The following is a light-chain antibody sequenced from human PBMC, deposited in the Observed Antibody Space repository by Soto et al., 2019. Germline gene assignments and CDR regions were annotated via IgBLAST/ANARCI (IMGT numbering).Light chain of an antibody. J-gene: IGKJ5*01. CDR2: DAS. CDR3: QQYDNLPLI. Sequence: DIQMTQSPSSLSASVGDRVTITCQATQDIRKYLNWYQQEPGKAPKLLIYDASSLETGVPSRFSGSGSGTDFTLTISSLQPEDFATYYCQQYDNLPLIFGQGTRLEIK. CDR1: QDIRKY. V-gene: IGKV1-33*01.